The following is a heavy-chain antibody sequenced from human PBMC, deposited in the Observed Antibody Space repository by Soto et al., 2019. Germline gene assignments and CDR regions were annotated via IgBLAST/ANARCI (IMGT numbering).Heavy chain of an antibody. CDR3: AASRYSGFDFPDF. CDR1: GYTLTKLS. D-gene: IGHD5-12*01. V-gene: IGHV1-24*01. J-gene: IGHJ4*02. CDR2: FDHEDGET. Sequence: QVQLVQSGAEVKKPGASVKVSCKVSGYTLTKLSMHWVRQAPGKGLEWMGGFDHEDGETLYAQKFQGRVTMTGDTSTDTAYMELSSLRSEDTAVYYCAASRYSGFDFPDFWGQGTLVTVSS.